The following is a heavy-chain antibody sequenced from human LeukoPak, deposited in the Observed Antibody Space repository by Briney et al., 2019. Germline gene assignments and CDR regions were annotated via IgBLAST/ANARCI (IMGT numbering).Heavy chain of an antibody. D-gene: IGHD6-19*01. CDR1: GFTFSSYA. Sequence: GGSLRLSCAASGFTFSSYAMHWVRQAPGKGLEWVAIISYDGSRKYNADSVEGRFTISRDNSKNSLYLQMNSLRTEDTALYYCAKDSSSGWQYFHHWGQGTLATVSS. CDR2: ISYDGSRK. J-gene: IGHJ1*01. V-gene: IGHV3-30-3*01. CDR3: AKDSSSGWQYFHH.